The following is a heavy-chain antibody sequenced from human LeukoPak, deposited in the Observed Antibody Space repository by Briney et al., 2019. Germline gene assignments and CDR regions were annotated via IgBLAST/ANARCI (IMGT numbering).Heavy chain of an antibody. CDR2: ISHDGGNK. Sequence: GGSLRLSCAASGITFSSYGMHWVRQAPGKGLKWVAVISHDGGNKFHADSVKGRFTISRDNSKNTVYLQMNSLRTEDTAVYYCAKDRACSKTSCSDFDYWGQGTLVTVSS. CDR3: AKDRACSKTSCSDFDY. CDR1: GITFSSYG. V-gene: IGHV3-30*18. D-gene: IGHD2-2*01. J-gene: IGHJ4*02.